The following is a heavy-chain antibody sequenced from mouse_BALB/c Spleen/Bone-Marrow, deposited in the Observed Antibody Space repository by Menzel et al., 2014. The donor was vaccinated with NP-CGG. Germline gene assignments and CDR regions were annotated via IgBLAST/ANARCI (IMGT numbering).Heavy chain of an antibody. V-gene: IGHV14-3*02. Sequence: EVQLVESGAELVKPGASVKLSCTPSGFNIKDTHMHWVKQRPEQGLERIGRIDPANGNTKYDPNFQGKATITADTSSNTAYLQLSSLTSEDTAVYYCARDYANTAWFASWGQGTLVTVS. CDR2: IDPANGNT. CDR3: ARDYANTAWFAS. CDR1: GFNIKDTH. D-gene: IGHD1-1*01. J-gene: IGHJ3*01.